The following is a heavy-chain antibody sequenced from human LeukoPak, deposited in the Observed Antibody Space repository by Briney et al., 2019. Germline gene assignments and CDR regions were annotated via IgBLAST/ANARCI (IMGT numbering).Heavy chain of an antibody. CDR3: ARDSGTTGEVKFDP. CDR1: GGSINSY. CDR2: TSGSGTI. J-gene: IGHJ5*02. D-gene: IGHD3-10*01. V-gene: IGHV4-4*07. Sequence: SETLSLTCTVSGGSINSYWSWIRQPAGKGLEWIGRTSGSGTITYNPALKSRLTISIDTSKNQFSLKLMSVTAADTAVYYCARDSGTTGEVKFDPWGQGTLVTVSS.